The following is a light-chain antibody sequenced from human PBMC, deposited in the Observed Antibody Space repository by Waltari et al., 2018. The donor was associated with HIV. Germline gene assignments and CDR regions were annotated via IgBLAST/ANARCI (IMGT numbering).Light chain of an antibody. CDR2: FAS. CDR3: MQTLQAFT. CDR1: QSLLHSNGYTY. J-gene: IGKJ4*02. V-gene: IGKV2-28*01. Sequence: EIVLTQSPLSLAVTPGEPASIPCRSRQSLLHSNGYTYLSWILQKPGQSPQLLIYFASNRASGVPERFSGTGSDTDFTLKISRVEADDVGVYYCMQTLQAFTFGGGTKVELK.